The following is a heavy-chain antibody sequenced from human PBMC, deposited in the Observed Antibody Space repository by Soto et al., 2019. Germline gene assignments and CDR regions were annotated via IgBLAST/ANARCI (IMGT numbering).Heavy chain of an antibody. CDR2: IIPIFGTA. J-gene: IGHJ4*02. Sequence: VQLGQSGAEGRKPGSSGKVSCKASGGTSSRHAISWVRQAPGQGLEWMGGIIPIFGTANHAQKFQGRVTIIADESTSTVYMELSSLRSEDTAMYYCARGWGYDSNDYYYAYWGQGTLVIVSS. CDR3: ARGWGYDSNDYYYAY. V-gene: IGHV1-69*01. CDR1: GGTSSRHA. D-gene: IGHD3-22*01.